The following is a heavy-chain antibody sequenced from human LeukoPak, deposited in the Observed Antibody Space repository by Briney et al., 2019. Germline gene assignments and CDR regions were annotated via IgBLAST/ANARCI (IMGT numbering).Heavy chain of an antibody. D-gene: IGHD6-19*01. J-gene: IGHJ4*02. V-gene: IGHV3-11*01. CDR2: ISSSGSTI. CDR1: GGSFSGYY. CDR3: ARGSEAVAGTTGFDY. Sequence: LSLTCAVYGGSFSGYYWSWIRQAPGKGLEWVSYISSSGSTIYYADSVKGRFTISRDNAKNSLYLQMNSLRAEDTAVYYCARGSEAVAGTTGFDYWGQGTLVTVSS.